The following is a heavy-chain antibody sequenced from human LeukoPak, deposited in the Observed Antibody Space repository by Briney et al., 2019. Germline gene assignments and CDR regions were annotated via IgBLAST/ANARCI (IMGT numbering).Heavy chain of an antibody. V-gene: IGHV3-21*01. CDR1: GFTFSSYS. CDR2: ISSSSSYI. D-gene: IGHD1-26*01. CDR3: ARDPKRKWGWFDP. Sequence: GGSPRLSCAASGFTFSSYSMNWVRQAPGKGLEWVSSISSSSSYIYYADSVKGRFTISRDNAKNSLYLQMNSLRAEDTAVYYCARDPKRKWGWFDPWGQGTLVTVSS. J-gene: IGHJ5*02.